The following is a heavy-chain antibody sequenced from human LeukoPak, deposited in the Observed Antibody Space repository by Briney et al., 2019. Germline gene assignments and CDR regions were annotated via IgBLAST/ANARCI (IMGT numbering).Heavy chain of an antibody. Sequence: KVSCKASGFTFTSSAVQWVRQARGQRLEWIGWIVVGSGNTNYAQKFQERVTITRDMSTSTAYMELSSLRSEDTAVYYCAAARYVYYYDSSGYPAGWRSDAFDIWGQGTMVTVSS. D-gene: IGHD3-22*01. J-gene: IGHJ3*02. CDR3: AAARYVYYYDSSGYPAGWRSDAFDI. CDR2: IVVGSGNT. V-gene: IGHV1-58*01. CDR1: GFTFTSSA.